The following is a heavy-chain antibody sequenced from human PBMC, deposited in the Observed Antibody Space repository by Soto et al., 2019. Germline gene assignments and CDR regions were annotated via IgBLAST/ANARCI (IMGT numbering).Heavy chain of an antibody. D-gene: IGHD2-2*01. Sequence: EVQLLESGGGLVQPGGSLRLSCAASGFTFSSSAMSWVRQAPGKGPEWVSAISGSGGTPFYADSVKGRFIISRDNSKNTLYLQMNSLRAEDTAVYYCAKDPERYCSSTSCSFFDYWGQGTLVTVSS. CDR3: AKDPERYCSSTSCSFFDY. V-gene: IGHV3-23*01. J-gene: IGHJ4*02. CDR2: ISGSGGTP. CDR1: GFTFSSSA.